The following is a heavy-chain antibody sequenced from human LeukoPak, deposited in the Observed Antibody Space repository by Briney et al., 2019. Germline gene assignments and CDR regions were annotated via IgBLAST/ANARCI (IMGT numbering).Heavy chain of an antibody. V-gene: IGHV3-7*03. CDR3: ARDGVAY. J-gene: IGHJ4*02. Sequence: GRSLRLSCAASGFTFSSYAMHWVRQAPGKGLEWVATIEEDGDKRYYVDSVKGRFTISRDNAKNSLYLQMNSLRAEDTAVYYCARDGVAYWGQGTLVIVSS. CDR1: GFTFSSYA. CDR2: IEEDGDKR. D-gene: IGHD2-15*01.